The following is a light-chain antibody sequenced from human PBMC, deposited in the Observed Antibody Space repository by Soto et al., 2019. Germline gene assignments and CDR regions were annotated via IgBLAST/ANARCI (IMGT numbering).Light chain of an antibody. CDR3: QQYNIWPYT. V-gene: IGKV3-15*01. CDR1: QSVSSL. J-gene: IGKJ2*01. CDR2: DTS. Sequence: ILLTQSPATLSVSPGERATLSCRASQSVSSLLAWYQQKPRQAPRLLIYDTSTRATGIPARFSGSGSGTDFTLTISSLPSEDVAIYYCQQYNIWPYTFGQGTKLEIK.